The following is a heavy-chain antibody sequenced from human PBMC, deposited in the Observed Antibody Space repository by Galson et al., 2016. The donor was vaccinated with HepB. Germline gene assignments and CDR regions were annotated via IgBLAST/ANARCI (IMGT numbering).Heavy chain of an antibody. CDR3: ARRADIVGPTTHFDY. D-gene: IGHD1-26*01. Sequence: SVKVSCKASGYTFTSYYIHWVRQAPGQGLEWMGIINPSGGTTTYAQKFQGRVTMTRDTSTTTVYMELSSLRSDDTAVYYCARRADIVGPTTHFDYWGQGTLVTVSS. V-gene: IGHV1-46*01. CDR1: GYTFTSYY. J-gene: IGHJ4*02. CDR2: INPSGGTT.